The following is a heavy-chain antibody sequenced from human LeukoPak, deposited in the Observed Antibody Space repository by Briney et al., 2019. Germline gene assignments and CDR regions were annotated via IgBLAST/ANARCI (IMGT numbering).Heavy chain of an antibody. D-gene: IGHD6-19*01. CDR2: INWNGGST. J-gene: IGHJ4*02. Sequence: GGSLRLSCAASGFTFDDYGMSWVRQAPGKGLEWVSGINWNGGSTDYADSVKGRFTISRDNAKNSLYLQMNSLRAEDTALYYCARGSSGWYKVPSDCWGQGTLVTVSS. CDR3: ARGSSGWYKVPSDC. V-gene: IGHV3-20*04. CDR1: GFTFDDYG.